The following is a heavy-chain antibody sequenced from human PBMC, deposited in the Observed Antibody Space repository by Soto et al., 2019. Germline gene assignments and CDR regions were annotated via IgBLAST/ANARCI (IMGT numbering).Heavy chain of an antibody. D-gene: IGHD3-9*01. CDR1: GVTFSRYG. J-gene: IGHJ2*01. Sequence: VGALGLSCAASGVTFSRYGMSWVRQAPGKGLEWVASIKQYGSEKDYVRSVKGRFTMHRDNAKNSAYRQMNSLRVDDTAVYYCARELLGTGWYFDLWGRGTLVTVSS. CDR3: ARELLGTGWYFDL. V-gene: IGHV3-7*01. CDR2: IKQYGSEK.